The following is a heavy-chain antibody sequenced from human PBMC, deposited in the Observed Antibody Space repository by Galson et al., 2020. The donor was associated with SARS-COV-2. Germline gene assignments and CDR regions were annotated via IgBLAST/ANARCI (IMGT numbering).Heavy chain of an antibody. D-gene: IGHD6-13*01. Sequence: SETLSLTCTVSGGSISSYYWSWIRQPPGKGLEWIGYIYYSGSTNYNPSLKSRVTISVDTSKNQFSLKLSSVTAADTAVYYCARDRQQLVQSYYYYGMDVWGQGTTVTVSS. J-gene: IGHJ6*02. V-gene: IGHV4-59*13. CDR1: GGSISSYY. CDR2: IYYSGST. CDR3: ARDRQQLVQSYYYYGMDV.